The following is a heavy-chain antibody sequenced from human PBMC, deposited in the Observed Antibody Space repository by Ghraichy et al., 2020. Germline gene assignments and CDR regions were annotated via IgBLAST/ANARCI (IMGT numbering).Heavy chain of an antibody. CDR3: ARRVAVVAGTVWSDP. V-gene: IGHV4-59*08. Sequence: SETLSLTCTVSSGSIRSYYWSWIRQPPGKGLEWIGYIYYSGNTNYNPSLKSRVTISVDTSKNQFSLKLSSVTAADTAVYYCARRVAVVAGTVWSDPWGQGILVTVSS. D-gene: IGHD6-19*01. CDR1: SGSIRSYY. J-gene: IGHJ5*02. CDR2: IYYSGNT.